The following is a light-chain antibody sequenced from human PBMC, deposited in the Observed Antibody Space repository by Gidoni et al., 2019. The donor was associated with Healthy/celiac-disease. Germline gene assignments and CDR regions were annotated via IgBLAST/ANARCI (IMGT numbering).Light chain of an antibody. J-gene: IGKJ5*01. Sequence: EIVLTQSPATLSLSPGERATISCRASPSVSSYLAWYQQKPGQAPRLLIYDASTRATGIPARFSGSGSGTDFTLTISSLEPEDFAVYYCQQRSNWPLTFXQXTRLEIK. V-gene: IGKV3-11*01. CDR2: DAS. CDR1: PSVSSY. CDR3: QQRSNWPLT.